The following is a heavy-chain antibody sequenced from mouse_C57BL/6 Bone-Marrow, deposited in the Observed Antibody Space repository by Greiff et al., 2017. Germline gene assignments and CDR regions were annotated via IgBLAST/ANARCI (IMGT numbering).Heavy chain of an antibody. J-gene: IGHJ4*01. CDR2: IDPENGDT. Sequence: EVQLQQSGAELVRPGASVKLSCTASGFNIKDDYMHWVKQRPEQGLEWIGWIDPENGDTEYASKFQGKATLTADTSSSTAYMQLSSLTSEDSAVYYCARDYDGKAMDYWGQGTSVTVSS. V-gene: IGHV14-4*01. CDR3: ARDYDGKAMDY. D-gene: IGHD2-4*01. CDR1: GFNIKDDY.